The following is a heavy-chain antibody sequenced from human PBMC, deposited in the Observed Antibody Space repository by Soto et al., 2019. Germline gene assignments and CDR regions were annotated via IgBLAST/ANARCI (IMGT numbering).Heavy chain of an antibody. CDR3: AXGPGXEPGLSTFYAMGV. V-gene: IGHV3-11*01. D-gene: IGHD1-26*01. J-gene: IGHJ6*02. CDR2: ISNSGSTK. CDR1: GFTFSDYY. Sequence: QVQLVESGGDLVEPGGSLRLSCAASGFTFSDYYMSWIRQAPGKGLEWVSYISNSGSTKFYADSVTGRFTISRDNAKXXXXXXXXXXXXXXXXXXXXAXGPGXEPGLSTFYAMGVWGQGTTVTVSS.